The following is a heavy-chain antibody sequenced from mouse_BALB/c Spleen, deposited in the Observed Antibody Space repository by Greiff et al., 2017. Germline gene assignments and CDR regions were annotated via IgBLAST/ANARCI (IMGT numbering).Heavy chain of an antibody. CDR1: GFSLTSYD. Sequence: VKLMESGPGLVAPSQSLSITCTVSGFSLTSYDISWIRQPPGKGLEWLGVIWTGGGTNYNSAFMSRLSISKDNSKSQVFLKMNSLQTDDTAIYYCVRAYYYGSSWFAYWGQGTLVTVSA. V-gene: IGHV2-9-2*01. CDR3: VRAYYYGSSWFAY. J-gene: IGHJ3*01. D-gene: IGHD1-1*01. CDR2: IWTGGGT.